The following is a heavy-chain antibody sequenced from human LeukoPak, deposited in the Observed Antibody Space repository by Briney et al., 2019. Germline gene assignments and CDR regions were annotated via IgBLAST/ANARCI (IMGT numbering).Heavy chain of an antibody. D-gene: IGHD2-2*02. J-gene: IGHJ4*02. CDR3: VTVGYCSSTSCYTDFDY. V-gene: IGHV3-23*01. CDR2: INGGGGDT. CDR1: GFTFSNYA. Sequence: GGSLRLSCAASGFTFSNYAMGWVRQAPGRGLEWVSAINGGGGDTYYADSVMGRFTISRDNAKNSLYLQLNSLRAEDTAVYYCVTVGYCSSTSCYTDFDYWGQGTLVTVSS.